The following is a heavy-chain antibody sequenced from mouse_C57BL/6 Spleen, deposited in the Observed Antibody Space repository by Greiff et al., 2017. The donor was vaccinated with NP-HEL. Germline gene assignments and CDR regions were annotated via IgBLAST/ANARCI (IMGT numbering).Heavy chain of an antibody. CDR3: ARDGRNYAMDY. CDR2: IYPGDGDT. Sequence: VQLQQSGAELVKPGASVKISCKASGYAFSSYWMNWVKQRPGKGLEWIGQIYPGDGDTNYNGKFKGKATLTADKSSSTAYMQLSSLTSEDSAVYFCARDGRNYAMDYWGQGTSVTVSS. V-gene: IGHV1-80*01. CDR1: GYAFSSYW. D-gene: IGHD1-1*02. J-gene: IGHJ4*01.